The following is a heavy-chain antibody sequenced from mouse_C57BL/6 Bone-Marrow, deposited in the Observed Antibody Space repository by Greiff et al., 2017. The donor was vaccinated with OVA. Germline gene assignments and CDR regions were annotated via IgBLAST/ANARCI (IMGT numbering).Heavy chain of an antibody. CDR2: ISYDGSN. D-gene: IGHD2-3*01. CDR1: GYSITSGYY. Sequence: EVHLVESGPGLVKPSQSLSLTCSVTGYSITSGYYWNWIRQFPGNKLEWMGYISYDGSNNYNPSLKNRISITRDTSKNQFCLKLNSATTEDTATYYCAREGYYVYYFDYWGQGTTLTVSS. V-gene: IGHV3-6*01. J-gene: IGHJ2*01. CDR3: AREGYYVYYFDY.